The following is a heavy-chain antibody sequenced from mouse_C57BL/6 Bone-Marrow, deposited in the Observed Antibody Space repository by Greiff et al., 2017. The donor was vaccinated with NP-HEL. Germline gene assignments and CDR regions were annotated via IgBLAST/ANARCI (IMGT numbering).Heavy chain of an antibody. CDR2: IHPNSGST. CDR3: ARLLPDGYYVGWYFDV. V-gene: IGHV1-64*01. D-gene: IGHD2-3*01. Sequence: QVQLQQPGAELVKPGASVKLSCKASGYTFTSYWMHWVKQRPGQGLEWIGMIHPNSGSTNYNEKFKSKATLTVDKSSSTAYMQLSSLTSEDSAVYCCARLLPDGYYVGWYFDVWGTGTTVTVSS. J-gene: IGHJ1*03. CDR1: GYTFTSYW.